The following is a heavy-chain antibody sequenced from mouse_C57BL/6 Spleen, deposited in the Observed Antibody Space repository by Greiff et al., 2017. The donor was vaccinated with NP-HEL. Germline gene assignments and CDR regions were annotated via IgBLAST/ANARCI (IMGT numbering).Heavy chain of an antibody. CDR2: INPGSGGT. V-gene: IGHV1-54*01. D-gene: IGHD2-4*01. CDR3: ARCYYDYDDAMDY. J-gene: IGHJ4*01. Sequence: QVQLQQSGAELVRPGTLVKVSCKASGYAFTNYLIEWVKQRPGQGLEWIGVINPGSGGTNYNEKFKGKATLTADKSSSTAYMQLSSLTSEDSAVYFCARCYYDYDDAMDYWGQGTSVTVSS. CDR1: GYAFTNYL.